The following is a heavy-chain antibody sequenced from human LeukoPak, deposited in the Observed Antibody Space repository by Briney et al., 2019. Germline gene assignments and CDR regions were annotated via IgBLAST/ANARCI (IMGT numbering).Heavy chain of an antibody. V-gene: IGHV3-53*05. CDR2: IYSGGST. CDR3: AKGIRYCSSTSCYYVHYYYGMDV. J-gene: IGHJ6*02. Sequence: PGGSLRLSCAASGFTVSSNYMSWVRQAPGKGLEWVSVIYSGGSTYYADSVKGRFTISRDNSKNTLYLQMNSLRAEDTAVYYCAKGIRYCSSTSCYYVHYYYGMDVWGQGTTVTVSS. D-gene: IGHD2-2*01. CDR1: GFTVSSNY.